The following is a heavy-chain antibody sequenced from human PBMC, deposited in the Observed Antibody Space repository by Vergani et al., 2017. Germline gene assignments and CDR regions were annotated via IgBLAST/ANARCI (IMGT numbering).Heavy chain of an antibody. CDR2: ISGSGGST. V-gene: IGHV3-23*01. CDR1: GFTFNHYA. J-gene: IGHJ6*02. CDR3: AKANPRNSGYDYLYHYHAMDV. Sequence: EVQLLESGGDLVQPGGSLRLSCAASGFTFNHYAMNWVRQAPGKGLEWVSGISGSGGSTYYAGSVKGRFTISRDSSKNTLYLQMNSLSAGDTAVYYCAKANPRNSGYDYLYHYHAMDVLGQGTTVTVSS. D-gene: IGHD5-12*01.